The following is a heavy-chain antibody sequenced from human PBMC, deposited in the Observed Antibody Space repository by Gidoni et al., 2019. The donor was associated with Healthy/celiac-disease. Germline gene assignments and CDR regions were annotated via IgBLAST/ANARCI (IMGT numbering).Heavy chain of an antibody. D-gene: IGHD3-10*01. J-gene: IGHJ4*02. CDR1: GFTFSRYA. CDR3: ARDRVTYYYGSGSYAELIY. Sequence: VQLVESGGGVVQPGMSLRLSCAASGFTFSRYAMHWVRQAPGKGLEWVAVISDDGSNKYYADSVKGRFTISRDNSKNTLYLQMNSLRAEDTAVYYCARDRVTYYYGSGSYAELIYWGQGTLVTVSS. V-gene: IGHV3-30-3*01. CDR2: ISDDGSNK.